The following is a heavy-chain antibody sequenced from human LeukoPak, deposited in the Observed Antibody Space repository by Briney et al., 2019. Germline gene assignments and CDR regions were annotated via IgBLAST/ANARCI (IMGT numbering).Heavy chain of an antibody. J-gene: IGHJ6*03. V-gene: IGHV1-69*01. CDR1: GGTFSSYA. D-gene: IGHD2/OR15-2a*01. Sequence: ASVKVSCKASGGTFSSYAISWVRQAPGRGLEWMGGIIPIFGTANYAQKFQGRVTITADESTSTAYMELSSLRSEDTAVYYCARDRSLSLRYYYMDVWGKGTTVTVSS. CDR3: ARDRSLSLRYYYMDV. CDR2: IIPIFGTA.